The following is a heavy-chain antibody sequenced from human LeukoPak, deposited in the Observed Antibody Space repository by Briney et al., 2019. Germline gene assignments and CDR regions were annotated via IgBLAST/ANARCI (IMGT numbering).Heavy chain of an antibody. Sequence: PGGSLRLSCAASGFTFDDYAMHWVRQAPGKGLEWVSGISWNSGSIGYADSVKGRFTISRDNAKNSLHLQMNSLRAEDTALYYCAKGGGYSGFRSDFDYWGQGTLVTVSS. V-gene: IGHV3-9*01. J-gene: IGHJ4*02. CDR2: ISWNSGSI. CDR1: GFTFDDYA. D-gene: IGHD5-12*01. CDR3: AKGGGYSGFRSDFDY.